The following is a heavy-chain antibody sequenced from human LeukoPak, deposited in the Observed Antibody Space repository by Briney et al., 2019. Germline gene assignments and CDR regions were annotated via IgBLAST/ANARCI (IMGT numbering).Heavy chain of an antibody. CDR2: INHSGST. J-gene: IGHJ4*02. CDR3: AGAYCGGDCYLQPPVY. D-gene: IGHD2-21*02. V-gene: IGHV4-34*01. CDR1: GGSFSGYY. Sequence: SETLSLTCAVYGGSFSGYYWSWIRQPPGKGLEWIGDINHSGSTNYNPSLKSRVTISVDTSKNQFSLKLSSVTAADTAVYYCAGAYCGGDCYLQPPVYWGQGTLVTVSS.